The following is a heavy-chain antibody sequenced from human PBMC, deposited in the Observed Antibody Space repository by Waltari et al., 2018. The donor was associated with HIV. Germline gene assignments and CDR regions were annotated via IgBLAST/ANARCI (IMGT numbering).Heavy chain of an antibody. CDR3: AHRAYYYGSGPSYFDS. V-gene: IGHV2-5*01. Sequence: QITLKESGPTLVTPTPTLTLTCTFSGFSLTTSGLGVGWLRQPPGKALEWLALIYWNDNERFTSSLRNRLTITKDTSSKQVVLTMTNMDPADTGTYYCAHRAYYYGSGPSYFDSWGQGILVTVSS. J-gene: IGHJ4*02. D-gene: IGHD3-10*01. CDR1: GFSLTTSGLG. CDR2: IYWNDNE.